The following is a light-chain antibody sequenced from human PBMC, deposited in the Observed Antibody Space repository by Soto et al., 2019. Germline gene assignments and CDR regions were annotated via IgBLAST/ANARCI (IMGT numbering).Light chain of an antibody. V-gene: IGKV3-11*01. Sequence: EIVLTQSPATLSLSPGERATLSCRASQSVSSYLAWYKQKPGQAPRLLIYDASNRATGIPARFSGSGSGTDFTLTISSLEPEDFAVYYCQQRSNWPPGTFGGGTKVEMK. CDR1: QSVSSY. CDR3: QQRSNWPPGT. J-gene: IGKJ4*01. CDR2: DAS.